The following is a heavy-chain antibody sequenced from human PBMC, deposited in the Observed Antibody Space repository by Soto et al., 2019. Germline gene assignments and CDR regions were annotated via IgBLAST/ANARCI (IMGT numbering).Heavy chain of an antibody. CDR2: ISGSGGST. CDR1: GFTFSSYA. CDR3: AKDQGSYCSSTSCYLH. J-gene: IGHJ4*02. D-gene: IGHD2-2*01. V-gene: IGHV3-23*01. Sequence: PGGSLRLSCAASGFTFSSYAMSWVRQAPGKGLEWVSAISGSGGSTYYADSVKGRFTISRDNSKNTLYLQMNSLRAEDTAVYYCAKDQGSYCSSTSCYLHWGQGTLVTVSS.